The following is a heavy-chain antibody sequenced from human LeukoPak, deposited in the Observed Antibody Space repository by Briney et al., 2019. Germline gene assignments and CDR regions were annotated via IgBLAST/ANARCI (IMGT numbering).Heavy chain of an antibody. D-gene: IGHD2-15*01. CDR3: ARSGDPYCSGGSCYLVIYGY. CDR2: INHSGST. V-gene: IGHV4-34*01. Sequence: KPSETLSLTCAVYGGSFSGYYWSWIRQPPGKGLEWIGEINHSGSTNYNPSLKSRVTISVDTSKNQFSLKLSSVTAADTAVYYCARSGDPYCSGGSCYLVIYGYWGQGTLVTVSS. J-gene: IGHJ4*02. CDR1: GGSFSGYY.